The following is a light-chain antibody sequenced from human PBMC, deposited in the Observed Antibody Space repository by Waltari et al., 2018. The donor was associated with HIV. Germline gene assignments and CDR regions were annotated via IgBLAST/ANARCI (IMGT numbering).Light chain of an antibody. J-gene: IGKJ1*01. CDR1: QSVFSNSNKKSY. CDR2: WAT. Sequence: DVVMTQSPDALKGSLGERVIIKCKSSQSVFSNSNKKSYLAWYQQRPGQTPNLLVYWATTRVSVVPARFSGSGSGTDFTLTINNLQAEDAAIYYCQQYYMTPPTFGQGTKVEI. CDR3: QQYYMTPPT. V-gene: IGKV4-1*01.